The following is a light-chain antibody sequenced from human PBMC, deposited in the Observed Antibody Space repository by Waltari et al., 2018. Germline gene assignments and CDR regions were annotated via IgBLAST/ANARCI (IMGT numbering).Light chain of an antibody. CDR3: SSNAAGSSYVV. CDR2: EVI. Sequence: QSALTQPASVSGSPGQSITLSCTGTSSGIGSYNLVSWYQQHPGKVPKLIIYEVIKRPSGISDRFSGSKSGNTASLTISGLQAEDEADYYCSSNAAGSSYVVFGGGTRLTVL. J-gene: IGLJ2*01. V-gene: IGLV2-23*02. CDR1: SSGIGSYNL.